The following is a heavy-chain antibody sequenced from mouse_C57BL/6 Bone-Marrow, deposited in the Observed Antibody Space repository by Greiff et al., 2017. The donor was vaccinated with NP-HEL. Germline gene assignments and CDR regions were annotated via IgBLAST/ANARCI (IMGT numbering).Heavy chain of an antibody. Sequence: QVQLKESGAELVKPGASVKMSCKASGYTFTTYPIEWMKQNHGKSLEWIGNFHPYNDDTKYNEKFKGKATLTVEKSSSTVYLELSRLTSDDSAVYYCARPGLLGYYFDYWGQGTTLTVSS. D-gene: IGHD2-3*01. J-gene: IGHJ2*01. CDR3: ARPGLLGYYFDY. CDR1: GYTFTTYP. CDR2: FHPYNDDT. V-gene: IGHV1-47*01.